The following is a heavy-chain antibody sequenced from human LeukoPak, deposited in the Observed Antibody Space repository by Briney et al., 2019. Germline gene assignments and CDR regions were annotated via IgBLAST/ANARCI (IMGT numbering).Heavy chain of an antibody. CDR3: AREADFWSGSGVYGMDV. D-gene: IGHD3-3*01. CDR2: ISSSGSTI. CDR1: GGSFSGYY. J-gene: IGHJ6*02. Sequence: LSLTCAVYGGSFSGYYWSWIRQPPGKGLEWVSYISSSGSTIYYADSVKDRFTISRDNAKNSLYLQMNSLRAEDTAVYYCAREADFWSGSGVYGMDVWGQGTTVTVSS. V-gene: IGHV3-11*01.